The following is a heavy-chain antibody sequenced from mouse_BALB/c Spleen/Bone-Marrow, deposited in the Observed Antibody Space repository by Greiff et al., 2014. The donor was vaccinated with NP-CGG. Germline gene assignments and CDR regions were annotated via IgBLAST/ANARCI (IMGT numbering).Heavy chain of an antibody. J-gene: IGHJ2*01. CDR1: GYTFTNYW. V-gene: IGHV1-63*02. CDR3: ARRGTGVDY. CDR2: IYPGGGYT. Sequence: VMLVESGAELVRPGTSVKISCKASGYTFTNYWLGWVKQRPGHGLEWIGDIYPGGGYTNYNEKFKGKATLTADTSSSTAYMQRSSLTSEDSAVYFCARRGTGVDYWGQGTTLTVSS. D-gene: IGHD4-1*01.